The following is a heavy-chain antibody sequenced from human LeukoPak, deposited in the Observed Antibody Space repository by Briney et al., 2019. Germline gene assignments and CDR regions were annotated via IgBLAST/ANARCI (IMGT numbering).Heavy chain of an antibody. CDR1: GGSISSYY. CDR3: ARDRNDILTGYSGAFDI. V-gene: IGHV4-4*07. CDR2: IYTSGST. Sequence: SETLSLTCTVSGGSISSYYWSWIRQPAGKGLEWIGRIYTSGSTYYNPSLKSRVTISVDTSKNQFSLKLSSVTAADTAVYYCARDRNDILTGYSGAFDIWGQGTMVTVSS. J-gene: IGHJ3*02. D-gene: IGHD3-9*01.